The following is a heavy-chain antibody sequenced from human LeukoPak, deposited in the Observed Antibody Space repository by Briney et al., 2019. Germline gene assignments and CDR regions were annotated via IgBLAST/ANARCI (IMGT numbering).Heavy chain of an antibody. CDR2: ISSSSSYI. Sequence: GGSLRLSCAASGFTFSSYSMNWVRQAPGKGLEWVSSISSSSSYIYYADSVKGRFTISRDNAKKSLYLQMNSLRAEDTAVYYCAKTAMIKVIINTYPKGLNYWGQGTLVTVSS. CDR1: GFTFSSYS. CDR3: AKTAMIKVIINTYPKGLNY. J-gene: IGHJ4*02. D-gene: IGHD3-10*01. V-gene: IGHV3-21*04.